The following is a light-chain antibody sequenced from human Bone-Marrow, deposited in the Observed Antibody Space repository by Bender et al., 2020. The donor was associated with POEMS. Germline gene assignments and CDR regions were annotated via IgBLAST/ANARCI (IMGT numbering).Light chain of an antibody. CDR2: EVH. CDR1: SNDVGAFTY. Sequence: QSALTQPPSASGSAGESVTISCTGTSNDVGAFTYVSWYQQHPGKAPKLLIYEVHKRPSGVSNRFSASKSANTASLTISGLQAEDEADYYCCSYTRSRTWVFGGGTKLTVL. J-gene: IGLJ3*02. V-gene: IGLV2-14*01. CDR3: CSYTRSRTWV.